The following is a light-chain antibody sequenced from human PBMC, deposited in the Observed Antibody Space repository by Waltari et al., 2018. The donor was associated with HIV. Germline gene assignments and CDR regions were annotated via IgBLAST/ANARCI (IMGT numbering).Light chain of an antibody. CDR2: EVI. V-gene: IGLV2-14*01. CDR1: SSDVGGYIY. CDR3: SSYTSSSTLKV. J-gene: IGLJ2*01. Sequence: QSALTQPASVSGSPGQSITISCTGTSSDVGGYIYVSWYQQHPAKAPKLMIYEVINRPSGVSDRFSGAKSGNTASRTIAGLQAEDEADYYCSSYTSSSTLKVFGGGTKLTGL.